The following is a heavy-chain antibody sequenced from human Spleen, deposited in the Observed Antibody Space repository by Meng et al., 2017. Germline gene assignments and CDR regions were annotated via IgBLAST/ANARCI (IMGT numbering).Heavy chain of an antibody. CDR2: ISSSSSYI. CDR3: ARDLAVGYPN. V-gene: IGHV3-21*01. Sequence: GESLKISCAASGFTFSSYSMNWVRQAPGKGLEWVSSISSSSSYIYYADSVKGRFTISRDNAKNSLYLQMNSLRAEDTAVYYCARDLAVGYPNWGQGTLVTVSS. CDR1: GFTFSSYS. D-gene: IGHD6-19*01. J-gene: IGHJ4*02.